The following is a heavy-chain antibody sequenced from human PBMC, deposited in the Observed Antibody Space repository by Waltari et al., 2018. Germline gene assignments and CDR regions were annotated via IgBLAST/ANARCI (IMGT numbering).Heavy chain of an antibody. D-gene: IGHD3-10*01. V-gene: IGHV4-39*02. J-gene: IGHJ4*02. CDR2: VYYNGNV. CDR3: ARSFGGSGSYKFDF. CDR1: GGSISTSTHY. Sequence: QLQLQESGPRLVKSSETLSLTCTVSGGSISTSTHYWACIRPTPGKGPEWIGSVYYNGNVYYNPSLESRVTMSVDTSKNHFSLDLESVTTPDTSIYFCARSFGGSGSYKFDFWGQGILVTVSS.